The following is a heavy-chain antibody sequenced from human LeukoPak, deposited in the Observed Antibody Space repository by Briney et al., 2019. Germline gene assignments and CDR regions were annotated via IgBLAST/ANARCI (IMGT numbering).Heavy chain of an antibody. CDR3: AKDMVGQYYGSGGYLYPAFDY. CDR2: ISGSGGST. Sequence: GGSLRLSCAASGFTFSSYAMSWVRQAPGKGLEWVSAISGSGGSTYYADSVKGRFTISRDNSKNTLYLQMNSLRAEDTAVYYCAKDMVGQYYGSGGYLYPAFDYWGQGTLVTVSS. J-gene: IGHJ4*02. V-gene: IGHV3-23*01. CDR1: GFTFSSYA. D-gene: IGHD3-10*01.